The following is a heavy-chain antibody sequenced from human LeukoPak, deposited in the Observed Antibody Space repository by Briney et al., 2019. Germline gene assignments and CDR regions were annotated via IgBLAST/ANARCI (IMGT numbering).Heavy chain of an antibody. CDR1: GDSVSSNTVA. CDR3: ARVGGDYGGPPRPFDY. CDR2: TYYRSKWYN. Sequence: SQTLSLTCAISGDSVSSNTVAWNWIRQSPSRGLEWLGRTYYRSKWYNDYAVSVKSRININPDTSKNQFSLQLNSVTPEDTAVYYCARVGGDYGGPPRPFDYWGQGTLVTVSS. D-gene: IGHD4-23*01. V-gene: IGHV6-1*01. J-gene: IGHJ4*02.